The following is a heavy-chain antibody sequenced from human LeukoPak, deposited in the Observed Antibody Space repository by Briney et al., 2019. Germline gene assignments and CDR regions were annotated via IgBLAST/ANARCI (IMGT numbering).Heavy chain of an antibody. CDR1: GGSISSSSYY. Sequence: KASETLSLTCTVSGGSISSSSYYWGWIRQPPGKGLEWIGEINHSGSTNYNPSLKSRVTGSVDTSKNQFSLKLSSVTAADTAVYYCARGGAYCGGDCYLTYNWFDPWGQGTLATVSS. D-gene: IGHD2-21*02. CDR3: ARGGAYCGGDCYLTYNWFDP. V-gene: IGHV4-39*07. CDR2: INHSGST. J-gene: IGHJ5*02.